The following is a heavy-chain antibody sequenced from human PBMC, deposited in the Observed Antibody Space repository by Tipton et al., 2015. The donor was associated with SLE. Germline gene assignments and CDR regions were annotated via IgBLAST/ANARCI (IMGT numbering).Heavy chain of an antibody. CDR1: GYSISSSSYY. CDR3: ARPLSSSWVTFDY. D-gene: IGHD6-13*01. V-gene: IGHV4-39*07. Sequence: TLSLTCAVSGYSISSSSYYWGWIRQPPGKGLEWIGSIYYSGSTYYNPSLKSRVTISVDTSKNQFSLKLSSVTAADTAVYYCARPLSSSWVTFDYWGQGTLVTVSS. CDR2: IYYSGST. J-gene: IGHJ4*02.